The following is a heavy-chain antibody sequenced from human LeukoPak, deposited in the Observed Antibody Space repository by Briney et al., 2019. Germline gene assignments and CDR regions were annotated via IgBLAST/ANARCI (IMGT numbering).Heavy chain of an antibody. D-gene: IGHD3-16*01. V-gene: IGHV3-23*01. J-gene: IGHJ4*02. CDR3: AKGQGGYYFDF. CDR1: GFTFSSYA. Sequence: GGSLRLSCAASGFTFSSYAMSWVRQAPGKGLEWVSGISATGGSTYYADSVKGRFTISRDNSKNTLCLQMNSLRAEDTAVYYCAKGQGGYYFDFWGQGTLVTVSS. CDR2: ISATGGST.